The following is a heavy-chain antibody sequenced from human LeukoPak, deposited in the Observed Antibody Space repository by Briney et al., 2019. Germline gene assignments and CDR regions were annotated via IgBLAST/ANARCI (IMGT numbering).Heavy chain of an antibody. CDR1: GYTFTSYD. V-gene: IGHV1-8*01. J-gene: IGHJ4*02. CDR3: ARDPDDY. CDR2: MNPNSGNT. Sequence: GASVKVSCKASGYTFTSYDINWVRQATGQGLEWTGWMNPNSGNTGYAQKFQGRVTITRDTSASTAYMELSSLRSEDTAVYYCARDPDDYWGQGTLVTVSS.